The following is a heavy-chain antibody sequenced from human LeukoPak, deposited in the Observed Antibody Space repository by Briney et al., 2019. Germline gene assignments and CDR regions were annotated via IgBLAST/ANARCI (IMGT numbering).Heavy chain of an antibody. Sequence: GGSLRLSCAASGFTVSSNYMSWVRQAPGKGLEWVANIKQDGSEKYYVDSVKGRFTISRDNAKNSLYLQMNSLRAEDTAMYYCARVGFDWLFQPIDYWGQGTLVTVSS. CDR1: GFTVSSNY. D-gene: IGHD3-9*01. CDR3: ARVGFDWLFQPIDY. V-gene: IGHV3-7*01. CDR2: IKQDGSEK. J-gene: IGHJ4*02.